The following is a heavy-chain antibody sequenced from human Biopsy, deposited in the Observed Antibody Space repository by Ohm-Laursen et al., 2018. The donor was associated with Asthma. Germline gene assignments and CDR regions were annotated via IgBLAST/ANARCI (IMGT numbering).Heavy chain of an antibody. CDR2: ISYDGNHK. Sequence: SLRLSCTASGFMFRSFGMHWVRQAPGRGLEWVAVISYDGNHKFYEDSVKGRFTIPRDNSKNTLYLQMNSLRTEDTAVYYCAKRRGYSGHDNDYWGQGTLVIVSS. CDR3: AKRRGYSGHDNDY. V-gene: IGHV3-30*18. D-gene: IGHD5-12*01. J-gene: IGHJ4*02. CDR1: GFMFRSFG.